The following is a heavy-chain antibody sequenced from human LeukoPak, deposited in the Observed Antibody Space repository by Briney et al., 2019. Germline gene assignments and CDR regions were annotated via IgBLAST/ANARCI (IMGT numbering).Heavy chain of an antibody. V-gene: IGHV3-23*01. J-gene: IGHJ4*02. CDR3: ANRRGYSGYDKGEFDC. D-gene: IGHD5-12*01. CDR2: ISGSGGTT. Sequence: GGSLRLSCAASGFTFSSYAMTWVRQAPGKGLEWVSGISGSGGTTYYADSVKGRFTISRDNSINTLFLQINSLRAEDTALYYCANRRGYSGYDKGEFDCWGQGTLVTVSS. CDR1: GFTFSSYA.